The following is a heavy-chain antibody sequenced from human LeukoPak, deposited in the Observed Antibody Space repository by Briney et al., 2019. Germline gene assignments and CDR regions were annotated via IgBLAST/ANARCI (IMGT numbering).Heavy chain of an antibody. CDR2: VGLSGSPL. J-gene: IGHJ4*02. Sequence: GGSLRLSCAVSGFPFTRFYMSWIRQAPGKGLEWISYVGLSGSPLDYADSVRGRFTISRDNAKNSLYLELNSLRAEDTAVYYCARKDFSSGSFSYWGQGTLVTVSS. V-gene: IGHV3-11*04. CDR3: ARKDFSSGSFSY. D-gene: IGHD3-22*01. CDR1: GFPFTRFY.